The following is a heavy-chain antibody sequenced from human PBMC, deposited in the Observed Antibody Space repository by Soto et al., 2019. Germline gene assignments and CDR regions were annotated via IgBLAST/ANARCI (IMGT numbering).Heavy chain of an antibody. J-gene: IGHJ4*02. CDR3: ASHRRYSGWNYFDY. CDR2: IHYSGST. D-gene: IGHD1-26*01. CDR1: CGSISSGDYY. Sequence: PSETLSLTCTVSCGSISSGDYYRSWIRQPPGKGLEWIAYIHYSGSTYYNPSLKSRVTISVDTSKNQFSLKLSSVTAADTAVYYCASHRRYSGWNYFDYWGQGTLVTVSS. V-gene: IGHV4-30-4*01.